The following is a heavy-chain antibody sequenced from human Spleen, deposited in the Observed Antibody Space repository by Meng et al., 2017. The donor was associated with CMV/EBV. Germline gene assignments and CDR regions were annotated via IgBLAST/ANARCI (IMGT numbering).Heavy chain of an antibody. CDR2: IIPIFGTA. CDR3: ARGYYDFCPSADYYYYYGMDV. D-gene: IGHD3-3*01. J-gene: IGHJ6*02. CDR1: GCTFSSYA. V-gene: IGHV1-69*05. Sequence: SVKVSCKASGCTFSSYAISWVRQAPGQGLEWMGGIIPIFGTANYAQKFQGRVTITTDESTSTAYMELSSLRSEDTAVYYCARGYYDFCPSADYYYYYGMDVWGQGTTVTVSS.